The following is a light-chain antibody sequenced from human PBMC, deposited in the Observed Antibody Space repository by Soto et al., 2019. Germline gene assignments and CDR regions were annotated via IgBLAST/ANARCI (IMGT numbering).Light chain of an antibody. V-gene: IGLV2-14*01. CDR2: EVR. CDR1: MRDVGAYNL. Sequence: QSALTQPASVSGYAGQSITISCSGTMRDVGAYNLVSWYQQHPGTAPKRIIYEVRNRPSGISSRFSGSRSGNTASLTISGLQYEDEGDSYCSAYTARSTLVFGGGTKVTVL. J-gene: IGLJ3*02. CDR3: SAYTARSTLV.